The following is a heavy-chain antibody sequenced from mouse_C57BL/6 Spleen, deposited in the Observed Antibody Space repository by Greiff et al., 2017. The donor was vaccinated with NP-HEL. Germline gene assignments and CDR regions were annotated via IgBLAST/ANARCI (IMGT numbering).Heavy chain of an antibody. Sequence: EVQLQQSGPELVKPGASVKISCKASGYTFTDYYMNWVKQSHGKSLEWIGDINPNNGGTSYNQKFKGKATLTVDKSSSTAYMELRSLTSEDSAVYYCASKRITGTGWYFDVWGTGTTVTVSS. CDR2: INPNNGGT. V-gene: IGHV1-26*01. J-gene: IGHJ1*03. CDR3: ASKRITGTGWYFDV. CDR1: GYTFTDYY. D-gene: IGHD4-1*01.